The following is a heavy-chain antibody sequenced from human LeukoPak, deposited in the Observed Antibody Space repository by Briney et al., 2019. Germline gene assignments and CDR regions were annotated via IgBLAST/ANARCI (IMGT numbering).Heavy chain of an antibody. J-gene: IGHJ6*04. CDR3: AREIVVVVAATPYYYYGMDV. V-gene: IGHV4-34*01. CDR1: GGSFSGYY. CDR2: INHSGST. Sequence: PSETLSLTCAVYGGSFSGYYWSWIRQPPAKGLEWIGEINHSGSTNYNPYLTSRVTITVDTSKDQFSLKLSSVTAADTAVYYCAREIVVVVAATPYYYYGMDVWGKGTTVTVSS. D-gene: IGHD2-15*01.